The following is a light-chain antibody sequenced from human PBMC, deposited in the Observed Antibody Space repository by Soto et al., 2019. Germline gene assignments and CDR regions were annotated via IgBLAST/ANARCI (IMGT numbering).Light chain of an antibody. J-gene: IGLJ1*01. V-gene: IGLV2-11*01. CDR2: DVS. CDR1: SSDVGGYNY. CDR3: ISYTVSRSYV. Sequence: QSVLTQPRSVSGSPGQSVTISCTGTSSDVGGYNYVSWYQQHPGKAPKLMIYDVSKRPSGVPDRFSGSKSGNTASLTISGLQAEDEADYYCISYTVSRSYVFGSGTRSPS.